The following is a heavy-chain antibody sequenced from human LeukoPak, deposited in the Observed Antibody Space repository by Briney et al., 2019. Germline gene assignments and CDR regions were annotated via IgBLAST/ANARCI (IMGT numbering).Heavy chain of an antibody. V-gene: IGHV1-18*01. Sequence: ASAKVSCKASGYTFTSYGSSWVRQAPGQGLEWMGWISAYNGNTNYAQKIQGRVTMTTDTSTSTAYMELRSLRSDDTAVYYCARDSPRIAVAGKNYYYYYGMDVWGQGTTVTVSS. CDR3: ARDSPRIAVAGKNYYYYYGMDV. CDR2: ISAYNGNT. D-gene: IGHD6-19*01. CDR1: GYTFTSYG. J-gene: IGHJ6*02.